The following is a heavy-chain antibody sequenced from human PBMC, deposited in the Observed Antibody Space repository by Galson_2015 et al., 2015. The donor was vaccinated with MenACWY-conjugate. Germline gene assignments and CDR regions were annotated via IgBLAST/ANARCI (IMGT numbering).Heavy chain of an antibody. CDR2: ISSSGSTI. V-gene: IGHV3-48*03. CDR1: GFTFSSYE. CDR3: ARDRLGAYYYGSGRGPDY. D-gene: IGHD3-10*01. Sequence: SLRLSCAASGFTFSSYEMNWVHQAPGKGLEWVSYISSSGSTIYYADSVKGRFTISRDNAKNSLYLQMSSLGAEDTAVYYCARDRLGAYYYGSGRGPDYWGQGTLVTVSS. J-gene: IGHJ4*02.